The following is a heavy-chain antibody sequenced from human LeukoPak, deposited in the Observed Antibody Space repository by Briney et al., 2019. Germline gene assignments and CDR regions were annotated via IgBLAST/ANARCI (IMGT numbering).Heavy chain of an antibody. CDR2: IIPILGIA. CDR1: GGTFSSYT. CDR3: ARSLHVVVIATDYYYYMDV. J-gene: IGHJ6*03. D-gene: IGHD2-21*01. Sequence: SVKVSCKASGGTFSSYTISWMRQAPGQGLEWMGRIIPILGIANYAQKFQGRVTITADKSTSTAYMELSSLRSEDTAVYYCARSLHVVVIATDYYYYMDVWGKGTTVTVSS. V-gene: IGHV1-69*02.